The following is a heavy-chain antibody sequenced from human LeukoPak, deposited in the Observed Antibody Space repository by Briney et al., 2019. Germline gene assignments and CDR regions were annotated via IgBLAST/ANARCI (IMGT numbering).Heavy chain of an antibody. Sequence: PSETLSLTCAVYGGSFSGYYWSWIRQPPGKGLEWIGEINHSGNTNYNPSLKSRVTISVDTSKNQFSLKLSSVTAADTAVYYCARGSRDYGGSNVSPVDYWGQGTLVTVSS. J-gene: IGHJ4*02. D-gene: IGHD4-23*01. V-gene: IGHV4-34*01. CDR1: GGSFSGYY. CDR3: ARGSRDYGGSNVSPVDY. CDR2: INHSGNT.